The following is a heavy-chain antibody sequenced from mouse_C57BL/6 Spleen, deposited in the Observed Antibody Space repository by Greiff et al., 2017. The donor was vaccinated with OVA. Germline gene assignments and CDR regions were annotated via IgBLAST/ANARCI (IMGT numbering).Heavy chain of an antibody. J-gene: IGHJ3*01. CDR2: FYPGSGSI. V-gene: IGHV1-62-2*01. Sequence: VKLMESGAELVKPGASVKLSCKASGYTFTEYTIHWVKQRSGQGLEWIGWFYPGSGSIKYNEKFKDKATLTADKSSSTVYMELSRLTSEDSAVYVCARHEGGPAWFAYWGQGTLVTVSA. CDR3: ARHEGGPAWFAY. CDR1: GYTFTEYT.